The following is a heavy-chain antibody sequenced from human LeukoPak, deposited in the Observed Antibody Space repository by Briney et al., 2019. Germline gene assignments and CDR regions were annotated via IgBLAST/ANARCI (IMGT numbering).Heavy chain of an antibody. CDR3: ARLVGSSWYHEVLFGRDY. CDR2: IHYRGNT. Sequence: PSETLSLTCTVSGGSISSSSYYWGWIRQPPGKGLEWIGTIHYRGNTYYNPSLKSRVAISVDTSKNQFSLKLTSVTAADTAMYYCARLVGSSWYHEVLFGRDYWGQGTLVTVSS. D-gene: IGHD6-13*01. CDR1: GGSISSSSYY. V-gene: IGHV4-39*01. J-gene: IGHJ4*02.